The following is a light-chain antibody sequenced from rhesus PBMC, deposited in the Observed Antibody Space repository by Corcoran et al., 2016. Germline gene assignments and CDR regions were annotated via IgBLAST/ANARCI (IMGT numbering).Light chain of an antibody. V-gene: IGKV4-1*01. CDR1: QSLLYTSNNKNY. J-gene: IGKJ2*01. CDR3: QQYYSPPYT. CDR2: WAS. Sequence: VMTQSPDSLAVSLGERVIINCKSSQSLLYTSNNKNYLAWYQQKPGQAPKLLIYWASTRESGVPNRVSGSGSGTDFTLTIICLQAEDVAVYYCQQYYSPPYTFGQGAKVEI.